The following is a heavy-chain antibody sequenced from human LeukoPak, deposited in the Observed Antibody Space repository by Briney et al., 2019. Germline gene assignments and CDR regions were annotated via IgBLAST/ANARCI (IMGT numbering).Heavy chain of an antibody. D-gene: IGHD3-3*01. V-gene: IGHV3-21*01. J-gene: IGHJ4*02. CDR3: ARVDVIFGVVIAFDY. CDR1: GFTFSSYS. CDR2: ISSSSSYI. Sequence: PGGSLRLSCAASGFTFSSYSMNWVRQAPGKGLEWVSSISSSSSYIYYADSVKGRFTISRDNAKNSLYLQMNSLRAEDTAVYYCARVDVIFGVVIAFDYWGQGALVTVSS.